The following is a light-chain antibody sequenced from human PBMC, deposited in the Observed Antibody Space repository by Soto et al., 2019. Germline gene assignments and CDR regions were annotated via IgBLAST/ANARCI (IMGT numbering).Light chain of an antibody. V-gene: IGKV3-11*01. CDR3: QQRSNWPPTWT. CDR1: QRIGSY. CDR2: DAS. J-gene: IGKJ1*01. Sequence: EIVLTQSPGTLSLSPGARATLSCRASQRIGSYLAWYQQKPGQTPRLLIYDASNRATGIPARFSGSGSGTDFTLTISSLEPEDFAVYYCQQRSNWPPTWTFGQGTKVEIK.